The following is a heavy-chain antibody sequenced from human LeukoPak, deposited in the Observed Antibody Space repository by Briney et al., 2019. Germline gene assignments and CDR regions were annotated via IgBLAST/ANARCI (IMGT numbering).Heavy chain of an antibody. J-gene: IGHJ4*02. CDR2: IYPGDSDT. V-gene: IGHV5-51*01. CDR1: GYSFTTNW. Sequence: LGESLKISCKGSGYSFTTNWIGRVRQMPGKGLEWMGLIYPGDSDTRYSPSFQGQVTISADKSISTAYLQWSSLKASDTAMYYCTRLKNGYGDYWGQGTLVTVSS. D-gene: IGHD5-12*01. CDR3: TRLKNGYGDY.